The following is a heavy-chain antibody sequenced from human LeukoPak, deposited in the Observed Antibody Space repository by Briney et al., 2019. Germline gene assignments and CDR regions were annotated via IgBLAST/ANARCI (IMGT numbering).Heavy chain of an antibody. D-gene: IGHD4-17*01. CDR3: AKDRKGLTTAFDY. Sequence: PTGGSLRLSCAASGFTFTTYAMSWVRQAPGKGLEWVSVISGSGDSTYYADSVKGRFTISRDNSKNTLYLQMNSLRAEDTAVYYCAKDRKGLTTAFDYWGQGTLVTVSS. CDR2: ISGSGDST. J-gene: IGHJ4*02. CDR1: GFTFTTYA. V-gene: IGHV3-23*01.